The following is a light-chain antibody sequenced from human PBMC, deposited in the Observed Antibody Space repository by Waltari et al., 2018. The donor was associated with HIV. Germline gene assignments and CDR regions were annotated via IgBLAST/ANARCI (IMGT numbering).Light chain of an antibody. J-gene: IGKJ4*01. V-gene: IGKV3-20*01. CDR2: GSS. CDR3: QQYSLTPLS. CDR1: ADISDDS. Sequence: DIVLTQYPGTLSLSPGERATLSCRANADISDDSLAWYQQKAGQAPRLLSYGSSASATVIPDRFSGSGSGADFALTITRLEPEESAVYFCQQYSLTPLSFGGGTKVEFK.